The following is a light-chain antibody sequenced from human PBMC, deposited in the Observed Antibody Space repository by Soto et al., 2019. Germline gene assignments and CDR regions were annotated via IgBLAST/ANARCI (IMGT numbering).Light chain of an antibody. CDR2: DVN. CDR1: SSDVGGYNY. Sequence: QSALTQPRSVSGSPGQSVTISCTGSSSDVGGYNYVSWYQKYPDRAPRLLIYDVNKRPSGVPDRFSGSKTGNVASLTLSGLQADDEADYYCCSYAGTFTFVFGTGTKVTVL. CDR3: CSYAGTFTFV. V-gene: IGLV2-11*01. J-gene: IGLJ1*01.